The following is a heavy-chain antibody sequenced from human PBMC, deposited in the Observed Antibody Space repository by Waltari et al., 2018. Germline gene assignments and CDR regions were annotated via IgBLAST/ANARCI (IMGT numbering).Heavy chain of an antibody. D-gene: IGHD6-6*01. CDR3: ARWPRESIAARPDGFDY. Sequence: EVQLVQSGAEVKKPGESLKISCKGSGYSFTSYWIGWVRQMPGKGLEWMGVIYPGDSDTRYSPSFQGQVTISADKSISTAYLQWSSLKASDTAMYYCARWPRESIAARPDGFDYWGQGTLVTVSS. CDR2: IYPGDSDT. CDR1: GYSFTSYW. V-gene: IGHV5-51*01. J-gene: IGHJ4*02.